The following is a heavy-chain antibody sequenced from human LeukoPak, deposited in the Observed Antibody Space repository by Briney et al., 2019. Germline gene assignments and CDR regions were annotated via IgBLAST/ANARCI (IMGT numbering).Heavy chain of an antibody. V-gene: IGHV3-23*01. J-gene: IGHJ4*02. D-gene: IGHD2-2*01. CDR3: AKDHCSTTSCYYDY. CDR1: GFTFTSFA. Sequence: PGGSLRLSCAVSGFTFTSFAMSWVRQAPGKGLEWVSVIRGSGGDTYYADSVNGRFTFSGDISKNTLYLQMNSLRVEDTAIYYCAKDHCSTTSCYYDYWGQGTLVTVSS. CDR2: IRGSGGDT.